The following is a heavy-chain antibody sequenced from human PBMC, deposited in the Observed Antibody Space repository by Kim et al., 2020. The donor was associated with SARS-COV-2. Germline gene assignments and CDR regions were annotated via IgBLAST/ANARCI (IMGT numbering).Heavy chain of an antibody. V-gene: IGHV3-43*02. CDR2: ISGDGGST. D-gene: IGHD3-3*01. CDR1: GFTFDDYA. J-gene: IGHJ6*02. CDR3: AKDSTYYDFWSGPRSYGMDV. Sequence: GGSLRLSCAASGFTFDDYAMHWVRQAPGKGLEWVSLISGDGGSTYYADSVKVRFTISRDNSKNSLYLQMNSLRTEDTALYYCAKDSTYYDFWSGPRSYGMDVWGQGTTVTVSS.